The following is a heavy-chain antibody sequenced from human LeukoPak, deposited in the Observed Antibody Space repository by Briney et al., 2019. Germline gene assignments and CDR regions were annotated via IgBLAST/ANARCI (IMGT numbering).Heavy chain of an antibody. D-gene: IGHD4-11*01. CDR3: AKIQVTTYFLDAFDI. Sequence: GGSLRLSCAASGFTFSSSWMSWVRQAPGKGLEWVSAISGSGGSTYYADSVKGRFTISRNNSKNTLYLQMNSLRAEDTAVYYCAKIQVTTYFLDAFDIWGQGTMVTVSS. CDR2: ISGSGGST. V-gene: IGHV3-23*01. J-gene: IGHJ3*02. CDR1: GFTFSSSW.